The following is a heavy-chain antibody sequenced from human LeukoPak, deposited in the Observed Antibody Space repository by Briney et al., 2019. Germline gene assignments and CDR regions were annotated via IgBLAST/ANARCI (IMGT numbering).Heavy chain of an antibody. V-gene: IGHV3-48*02. Sequence: PGGSLRLSCAASGFTFRSDSMNWVRQAPGKGLEWVSYISGSGNTIYYADSVKGRFTISRDNAENSLYLQMNSLRDEDTAVYYCARDGTGSGTYSNFWGQGTLVTVSS. CDR1: GFTFRSDS. CDR2: ISGSGNTI. CDR3: ARDGTGSGTYSNF. D-gene: IGHD3-10*01. J-gene: IGHJ4*02.